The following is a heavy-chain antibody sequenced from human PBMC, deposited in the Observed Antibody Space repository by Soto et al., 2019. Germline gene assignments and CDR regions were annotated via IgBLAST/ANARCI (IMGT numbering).Heavy chain of an antibody. Sequence: QVQLVQSGAEVKKPGASVKVSCKASGYTFTTYGISWVRQAPGQGLEWVGRISAYSGNTKYAQKLQGRVTVTTDTSTSTAYMEVRSLRSDDTAVYYCERGRYGDYWGQGTLVTTSS. CDR2: ISAYSGNT. D-gene: IGHD4-17*01. CDR1: GYTFTTYG. J-gene: IGHJ4*02. CDR3: ERGRYGDY. V-gene: IGHV1-18*01.